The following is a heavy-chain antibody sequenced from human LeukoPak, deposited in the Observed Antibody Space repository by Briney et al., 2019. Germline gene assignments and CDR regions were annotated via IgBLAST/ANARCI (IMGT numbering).Heavy chain of an antibody. J-gene: IGHJ6*02. CDR2: ISYDGSNK. Sequence: GGSLRLSCAASGFTFSSYGMHWVRQAPGKGLEWVAVISYDGSNKYYADSVKGRFTISRDNSKNTLYLQMNSLRAADTAVYYCAKNPSMDVWGQGTTVTVSS. CDR1: GFTFSSYG. V-gene: IGHV3-30*18. CDR3: AKNPSMDV.